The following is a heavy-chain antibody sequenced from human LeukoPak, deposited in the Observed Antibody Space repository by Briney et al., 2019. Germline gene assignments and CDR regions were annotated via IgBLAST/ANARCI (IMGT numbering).Heavy chain of an antibody. D-gene: IGHD2-21*02. V-gene: IGHV4-61*01. J-gene: IGHJ4*02. CDR1: GDSVSSSNYY. CDR3: ARFAYCGGHCWYYFDY. CDR2: IYYGGNT. Sequence: SETLSLTCAVSGDSVSSSNYYWSWIRQPPGKGLEWIGYIYYGGNTNYNPSLQSRVTISVDTSKSQFSLKLSSVTAADTAVYYCARFAYCGGHCWYYFDYWGQGSLVTVSS.